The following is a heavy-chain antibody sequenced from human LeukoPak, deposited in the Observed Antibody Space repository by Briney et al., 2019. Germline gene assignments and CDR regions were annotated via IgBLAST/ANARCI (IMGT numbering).Heavy chain of an antibody. CDR3: ASDSLGYCSGGSCYLTGLDY. D-gene: IGHD2-15*01. V-gene: IGHV4-39*01. CDR1: GGSISSSSYY. CDR2: IYYSGST. Sequence: SETLSLTCTVSGGSISSSSYYWGWIRQPPGRGLEWIGSIYYSGSTYYNPSLKSRVTISVDTSKNQFSLKLSSVTAADTAVYYCASDSLGYCSGGSCYLTGLDYWGQGTLVTVSS. J-gene: IGHJ4*02.